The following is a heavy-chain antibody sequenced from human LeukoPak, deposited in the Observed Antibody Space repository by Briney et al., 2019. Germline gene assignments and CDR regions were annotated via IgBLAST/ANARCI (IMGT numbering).Heavy chain of an antibody. V-gene: IGHV4-31*03. D-gene: IGHD3-9*01. CDR2: IYYSGST. J-gene: IGHJ3*02. CDR1: GASISSGGYY. CDR3: ARDKGFYDILTGGLDI. Sequence: SQTLSLTCTVSGASISSGGYYWSWIRQHPGKGLEWIGYIYYSGSTYYNPSLKSRVSISVDTSKNQFSLTLKSVTAADTAVYYCARDKGFYDILTGGLDIWGQGTMVTVSS.